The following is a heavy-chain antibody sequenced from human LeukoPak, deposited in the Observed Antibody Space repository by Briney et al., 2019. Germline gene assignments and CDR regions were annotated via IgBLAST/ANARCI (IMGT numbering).Heavy chain of an antibody. V-gene: IGHV4-34*01. Sequence: SETLSLTCAVYGGSFSGYYWSWIRQPPGKGLEWIGEINLSGSTNYNPSLRSRVTISVDTSKNQFSLKLSSVTAADTAVYYCARVGLYSSSWLTAMYYFDYWGQGTLVTVSS. CDR3: ARVGLYSSSWLTAMYYFDY. D-gene: IGHD6-13*01. CDR1: GGSFSGYY. CDR2: INLSGST. J-gene: IGHJ4*02.